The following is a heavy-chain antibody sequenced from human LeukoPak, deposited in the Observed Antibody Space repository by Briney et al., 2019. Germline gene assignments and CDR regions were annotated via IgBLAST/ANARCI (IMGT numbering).Heavy chain of an antibody. CDR3: AKPSQKLLLWLGVLRV. V-gene: IGHV3-23*01. J-gene: IGHJ4*02. CDR1: GFSFSTYA. D-gene: IGHD3-10*01. CDR2: ISGSGDNT. Sequence: GGSLRLSCAASGFSFSTYAMTWVRQAPGMGLEWVSAISGSGDNTYYADSVKGRFTISRDNSKNTLYLQMNSLRADDTAVYYLAKPSQKLLLWLGVLRVGGKEPLATVS.